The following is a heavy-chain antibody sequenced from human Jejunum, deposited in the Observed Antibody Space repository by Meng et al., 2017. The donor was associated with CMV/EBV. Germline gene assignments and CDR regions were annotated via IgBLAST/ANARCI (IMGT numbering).Heavy chain of an antibody. Sequence: HLAEPGPGLGRPSQTLSSPAIVPGGSISNDIYYWGWLRQPPGKGREWIGSINYSGNTYYNLSLESRVTISIDTSNNHFSLKLTSVTAADTAVYYCARDCCNYRSWFDPWGQGVLVTVSS. CDR3: ARDCCNYRSWFDP. V-gene: IGHV4-39*07. CDR1: GGSISNDIYY. J-gene: IGHJ5*02. CDR2: INYSGNT. D-gene: IGHD2/OR15-2a*01.